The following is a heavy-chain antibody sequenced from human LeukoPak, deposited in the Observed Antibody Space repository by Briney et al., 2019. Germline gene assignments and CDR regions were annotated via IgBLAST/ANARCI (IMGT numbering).Heavy chain of an antibody. Sequence: SETLSLTCAVYGGSFSGYYWSWIRQPPGKGLGWIGEINHSGSSNYNPSLKSRVTISVATSKNQFSLKLSCVTAADAAVYYCASAVNTAMALDYWGQGTLVTVSS. J-gene: IGHJ4*02. CDR1: GGSFSGYY. CDR2: INHSGSS. D-gene: IGHD5-18*01. CDR3: ASAVNTAMALDY. V-gene: IGHV4-34*01.